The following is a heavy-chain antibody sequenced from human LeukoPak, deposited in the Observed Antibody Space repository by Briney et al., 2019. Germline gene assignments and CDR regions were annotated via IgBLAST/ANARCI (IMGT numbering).Heavy chain of an antibody. CDR3: ARRRHCTSSACEDFDF. CDR2: IYPGDSDT. V-gene: IGHV5-51*01. Sequence: GESLKISCKGSGYNFANYWIGWVRQMPGKGLEWMGTIYPGDSDTRYSPSFQGQVTISADKSISIAYLQWSSLKASDTAMYYCARRRHCTSSACEDFDFWGQGPLVRVSS. CDR1: GYNFANYW. J-gene: IGHJ4*02. D-gene: IGHD2-8*02.